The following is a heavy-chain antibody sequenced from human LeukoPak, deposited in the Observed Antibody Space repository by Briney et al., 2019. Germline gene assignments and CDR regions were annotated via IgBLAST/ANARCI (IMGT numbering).Heavy chain of an antibody. CDR2: ISSSGSTI. CDR3: ARGRYFDWLLNFDY. V-gene: IGHV3-48*03. D-gene: IGHD3-9*01. J-gene: IGHJ4*02. Sequence: GGSLRLSCAASGFTFSSYEMNWVRQAPGKGLEWVSYISSSGSTIYYADSVKGRFTISRDNAKNSLYLQMNSLRAEDTAVYNCARGRYFDWLLNFDYWGQGTLVTVSS. CDR1: GFTFSSYE.